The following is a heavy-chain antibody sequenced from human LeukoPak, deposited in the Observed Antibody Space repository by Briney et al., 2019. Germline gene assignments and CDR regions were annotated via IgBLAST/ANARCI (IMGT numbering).Heavy chain of an antibody. CDR1: GFTVSANY. J-gene: IGHJ5*02. CDR2: SYSGGST. D-gene: IGHD2-15*01. CDR3: ASLYCSRGSCAFDV. Sequence: GGSLRLSCAASGFTVSANYMSRVRQSPGKGLEWVSISYSGGSTDYADSVKGRFTISKDNSKNTVFLQMNSLRAEDTAMYYCASLYCSRGSCAFDVWGQGTLVTVSP. V-gene: IGHV3-66*01.